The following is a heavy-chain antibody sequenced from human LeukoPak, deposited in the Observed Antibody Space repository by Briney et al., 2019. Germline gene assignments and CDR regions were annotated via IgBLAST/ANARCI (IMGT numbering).Heavy chain of an antibody. CDR1: GFTFSSYG. J-gene: IGHJ4*02. CDR2: ISYDGSNK. D-gene: IGHD4-23*01. CDR3: AKEKSDYGGNSLDY. V-gene: IGHV3-30*18. Sequence: GGSLRLSCAASGFTFSSYGMHWVRQAPGKGLEWVAVISYDGSNKYYADSVKGRFTISRDNSKNTLYLQMNSLRAEDTAVYYCAKEKSDYGGNSLDYWGLGTLVTVSS.